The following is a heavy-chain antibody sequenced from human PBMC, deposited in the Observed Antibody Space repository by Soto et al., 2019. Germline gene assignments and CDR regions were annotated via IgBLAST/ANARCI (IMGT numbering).Heavy chain of an antibody. V-gene: IGHV1-69*06. D-gene: IGHD3-10*01. Sequence: SVKVSCKASGGTFSSYAISWVRQAPGQGLEWMGGIIPIFGTANYAQKFQGRVTITADKSTSTAYMELSSLRSEDAAVYYCARDPDYYGSGSYYPENWFDPWGQGTLVTVSS. CDR3: ARDPDYYGSGSYYPENWFDP. CDR2: IIPIFGTA. J-gene: IGHJ5*02. CDR1: GGTFSSYA.